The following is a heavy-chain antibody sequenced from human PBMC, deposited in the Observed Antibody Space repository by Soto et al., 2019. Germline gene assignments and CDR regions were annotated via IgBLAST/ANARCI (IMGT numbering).Heavy chain of an antibody. CDR3: ASESYGSDRKVDY. Sequence: EVQLVESGGGLIQPGGSLRLSCAASGFTVSSNYMSWVRQAPGKGLEGVSVIYSGGSTYYADSVKGRFTISRDNSKNTLYLQMNSLRAEDTAVYYCASESYGSDRKVDYWGQGTLVTVSS. V-gene: IGHV3-53*01. CDR2: IYSGGST. D-gene: IGHD3-10*01. CDR1: GFTVSSNY. J-gene: IGHJ4*02.